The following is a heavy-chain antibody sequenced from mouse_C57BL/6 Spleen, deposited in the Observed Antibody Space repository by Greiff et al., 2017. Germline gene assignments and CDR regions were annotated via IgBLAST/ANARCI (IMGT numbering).Heavy chain of an antibody. Sequence: EVMLVESGGGLVKPGGSLKLSCAASGFTFSSYAMSWVRQTPEKRLEWVATISDGGSYTYYPDNVKGRFTISRDNAKNNLYLQMSHLKSEDTAMYYCARGSWDVLFDYWGQGTTLTVSS. D-gene: IGHD4-1*01. CDR3: ARGSWDVLFDY. J-gene: IGHJ2*01. CDR1: GFTFSSYA. CDR2: ISDGGSYT. V-gene: IGHV5-4*03.